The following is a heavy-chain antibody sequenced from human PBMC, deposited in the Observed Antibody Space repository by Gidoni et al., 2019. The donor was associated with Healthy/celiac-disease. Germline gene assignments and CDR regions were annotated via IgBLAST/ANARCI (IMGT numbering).Heavy chain of an antibody. CDR1: GFTFSSYG. CDR2: IWYDGSNK. J-gene: IGHJ3*02. V-gene: IGHV3-33*01. Sequence: QVQLVESGGGVVQPGRSLRLSCAASGFTFSSYGMHWVRQAPGKGLEWVAVIWYDGSNKYYADSVKGRFTISRDNSKNTLYLQMNSLRAEDTAVYYCARDYYYDSSGYYYHDAFDIWGQGTMVTVSS. D-gene: IGHD3-22*01. CDR3: ARDYYYDSSGYYYHDAFDI.